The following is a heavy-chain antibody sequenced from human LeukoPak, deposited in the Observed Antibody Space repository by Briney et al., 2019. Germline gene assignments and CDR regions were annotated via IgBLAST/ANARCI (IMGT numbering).Heavy chain of an antibody. D-gene: IGHD5-18*01. Sequence: SETLSLTCTVSGGSISSYYWSWIRQPPGKGLEWIGYIYYSGSTNYNPSLKSRVTISVDTSKNQSSLKLSSVTAADTAVYYCARNPRGYSYGYPWLDPWGQGTLVTVSS. CDR1: GGSISSYY. CDR2: IYYSGST. V-gene: IGHV4-59*12. CDR3: ARNPRGYSYGYPWLDP. J-gene: IGHJ5*02.